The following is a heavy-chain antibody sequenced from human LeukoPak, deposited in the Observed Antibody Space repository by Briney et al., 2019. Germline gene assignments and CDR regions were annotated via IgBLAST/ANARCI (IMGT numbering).Heavy chain of an antibody. J-gene: IGHJ6*03. CDR3: ARSYRTYYYYYMDV. Sequence: SVTVSCKASGGTFSSNAISWVRQAPGQGREWMGGIIPIFGTANYAQKFQGRVTITADESTSTAYMELSSLISEDTAVYYCARSYRTYYYYYMDVWGKGTTVTISS. D-gene: IGHD1-26*01. CDR1: GGTFSSNA. V-gene: IGHV1-69*13. CDR2: IIPIFGTA.